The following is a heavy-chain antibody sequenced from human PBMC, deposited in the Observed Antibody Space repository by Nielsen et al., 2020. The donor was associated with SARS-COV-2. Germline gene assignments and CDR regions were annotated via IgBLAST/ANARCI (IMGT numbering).Heavy chain of an antibody. J-gene: IGHJ3*02. CDR1: GFTFSSYS. CDR2: ISSSSTI. Sequence: GESLKISCAASGFTFSSYSMNWVRQAPGKGLEWVSYISSSSTIYYADSVKGRFTISRDNAKNSLYLQMNSLRAEDTAVYYCARDPLRYFDWPGAIDIWGQGTMVTVSS. V-gene: IGHV3-48*01. D-gene: IGHD3-9*01. CDR3: ARDPLRYFDWPGAIDI.